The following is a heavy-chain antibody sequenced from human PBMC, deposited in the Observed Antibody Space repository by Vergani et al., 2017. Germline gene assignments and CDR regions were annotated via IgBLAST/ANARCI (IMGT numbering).Heavy chain of an antibody. CDR3: ASRLSYDSSGYD. CDR1: GGSFSNSGYY. J-gene: IGHJ4*02. CDR2: IYYSGST. D-gene: IGHD3-22*01. V-gene: IGHV4-39*01. Sequence: QLQLQESGPGLVKPSETLSLTCTVSGGSFSNSGYYWGWIRQPPGKGLEWNGGIYYSGSTYYNPSLESRLTISVDTSKNQFSLKLSSVTAADTAVYFCASRLSYDSSGYDWGQGPLVTVSS.